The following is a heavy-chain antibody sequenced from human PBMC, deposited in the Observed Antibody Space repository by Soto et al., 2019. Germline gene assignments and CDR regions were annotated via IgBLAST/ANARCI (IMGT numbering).Heavy chain of an antibody. D-gene: IGHD2-2*01. CDR1: GYYISRGDY. CDR2: IYHSGST. CDR3: YHAATGFDY. J-gene: IGHJ4*02. Sequence: SETLSLTCACSGYYISRGDYWVWIRQPPGKGLEWIGSIYHSGSTYYNPSLKSRVTISVDTSKNTLYLQMNSLRAEDPAVYYCYHAATGFDYWGQGTLVIVSA. V-gene: IGHV4-38-2*01.